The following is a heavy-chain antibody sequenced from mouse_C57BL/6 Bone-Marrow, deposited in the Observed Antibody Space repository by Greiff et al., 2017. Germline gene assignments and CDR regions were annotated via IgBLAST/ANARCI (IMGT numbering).Heavy chain of an antibody. D-gene: IGHD3-3*01. CDR1: GYSFTSYW. CDR3: ARCGCYFDY. J-gene: IGHJ2*01. V-gene: IGHV1-55*01. Sequence: QVQLQQPGAELVKPGASVKMSCKASGYSFTSYWIPWVKQRPGQGLEWIGVIYPGSGSTNYDEKFKSKATMTGDTPSSTAYMQLSRLTSEASAVYDCARCGCYFDYWGQGTTLTVSA. CDR2: IYPGSGST.